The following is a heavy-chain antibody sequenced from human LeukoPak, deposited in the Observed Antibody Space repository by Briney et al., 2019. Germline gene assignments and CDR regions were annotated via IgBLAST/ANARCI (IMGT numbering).Heavy chain of an antibody. J-gene: IGHJ4*02. CDR2: SGSGGST. CDR1: GFSFSSYG. D-gene: IGHD3-3*01. CDR3: AKDFWSGYYPDY. V-gene: IGHV3-23*01. Sequence: PGGSLRLSCAASGFSFSSYGMHWVRQAPGKGLEWVSGSGSGGSTHYADSVKGRFTISRDNSKNTLYLQMNSLRAEDTAKYYCAKDFWSGYYPDYWGQGTLVTVSS.